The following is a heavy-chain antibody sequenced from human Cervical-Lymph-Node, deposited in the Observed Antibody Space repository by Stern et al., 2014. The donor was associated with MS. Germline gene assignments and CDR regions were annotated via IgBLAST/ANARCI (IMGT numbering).Heavy chain of an antibody. D-gene: IGHD1-26*01. J-gene: IGHJ4*02. CDR2: IYSSGST. CDR3: TRWWGYGGYSFHYFDS. CDR1: GGSISNNY. V-gene: IGHV4-59*01. Sequence: QVQLQESGPGLVKPSETLSLTCTASGGSISNNYWSWIRQAPGKGLEWIGYIYSSGSTNYNPALKSRVTISIDTSKNQFSLKLNSVTAADTAVYYCTRWWGYGGYSFHYFDSWGQGTLVTVSS.